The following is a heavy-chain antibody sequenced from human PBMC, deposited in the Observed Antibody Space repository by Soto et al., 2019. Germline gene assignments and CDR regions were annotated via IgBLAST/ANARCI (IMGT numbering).Heavy chain of an antibody. D-gene: IGHD2-2*01. CDR2: IYHSGTS. V-gene: IGHV4-4*02. CDR1: GGSISNDNW. Sequence: SETLSLTCAVSGGSISNDNWWSWVRQAPGKGLEWIGEIYHSGTSNYNPSLKSRVTISVDKSKNQFSLKLNSVTAADTAVYYCAAYASGRRGWFDPWGQGTLVTVSS. CDR3: AAYASGRRGWFDP. J-gene: IGHJ5*02.